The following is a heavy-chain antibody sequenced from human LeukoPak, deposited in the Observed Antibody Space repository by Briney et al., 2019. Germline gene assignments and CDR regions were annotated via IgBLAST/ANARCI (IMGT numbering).Heavy chain of an antibody. CDR3: AREIASLGDAFDI. Sequence: SETLSLTCTVSGGSISSGGYYWSWIRQHPGKGLEWIGYIYYSGSTYYNPSLKSRVTISVDTSKNQFSLKLSSVTAADTAVYYCAREIASLGDAFDIWGQGTMVTVSS. D-gene: IGHD2-21*01. CDR1: GGSISSGGYY. V-gene: IGHV4-31*03. CDR2: IYYSGST. J-gene: IGHJ3*02.